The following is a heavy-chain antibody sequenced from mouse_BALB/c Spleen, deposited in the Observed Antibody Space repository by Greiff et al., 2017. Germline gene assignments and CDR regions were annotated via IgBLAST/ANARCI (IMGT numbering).Heavy chain of an antibody. Sequence: EVQLQESGPELVKPGASVKISCKASGYSFTGYYMHWVKQSHVKSLEWIGRINPYNGATSYNQNFKDKASLTVDKSSSTAYMELHSLTSEDSAVYYCAREGELGHSWFAYWGQGTLVTVSA. CDR1: GYSFTGYY. J-gene: IGHJ3*01. V-gene: IGHV1-31*01. D-gene: IGHD4-1*01. CDR2: INPYNGAT. CDR3: AREGELGHSWFAY.